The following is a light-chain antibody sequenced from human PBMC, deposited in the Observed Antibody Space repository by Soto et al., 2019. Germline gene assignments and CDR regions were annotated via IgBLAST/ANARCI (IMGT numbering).Light chain of an antibody. CDR2: GNS. V-gene: IGLV1-40*01. CDR3: QSYDSSLSFYV. CDR1: SSNIGARYD. J-gene: IGLJ1*01. Sequence: QSVLTQPPSASGAPGQRVTISCTGSSSNIGARYDVHWYQLLPGTAPKLLIYGNSNRPSGVPDRFSGSKSGTSASLAITGLQAEDEADYYCQSYDSSLSFYVFGTGTKVTVL.